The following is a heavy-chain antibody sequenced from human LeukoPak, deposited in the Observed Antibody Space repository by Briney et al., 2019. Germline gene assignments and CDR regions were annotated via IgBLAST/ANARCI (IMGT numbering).Heavy chain of an antibody. J-gene: IGHJ4*02. CDR2: IGTTSGAI. CDR1: GFTFNAFG. Sequence: PGSSLRLSCAASGFTFNAFGMNWVRQAPGKGLEWVSYIGTTSGAIYYADAVKGRFTISRDSAKNSLYLQMNSLRAEDTAVYYCARFRTWGDKAFDYWGQGTLVTVSS. CDR3: ARFRTWGDKAFDY. V-gene: IGHV3-48*01. D-gene: IGHD2-21*02.